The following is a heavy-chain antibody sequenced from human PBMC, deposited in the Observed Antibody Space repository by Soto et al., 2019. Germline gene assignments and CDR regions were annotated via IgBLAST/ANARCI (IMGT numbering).Heavy chain of an antibody. CDR3: ARETAAKYYYYYGMDV. V-gene: IGHV4-4*02. CDR1: GGSISSSNW. Sequence: SETLSLTCAVSGGSISSSNWWSWVRQPPGKGLEWIGEIYHSGSTNYNPSLKSRVTTSVDKSKNQFSLKLSSVTAADTAVYYCARETAAKYYYYYGMDVWGQGTTVTVSS. J-gene: IGHJ6*02. CDR2: IYHSGST. D-gene: IGHD6-13*01.